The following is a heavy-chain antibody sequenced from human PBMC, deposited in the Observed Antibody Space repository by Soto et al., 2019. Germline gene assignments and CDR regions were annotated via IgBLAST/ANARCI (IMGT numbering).Heavy chain of an antibody. D-gene: IGHD1-26*01. J-gene: IGHJ4*02. Sequence: EVHLVESGGGLVQTGGSLRLSCAIFESTVSRDWMNWVRQAPGKGLEWVAHINQDGSEKYYVDSVKGRFTISRDNAKKSLSLQMNGLSPADTAMYYCSGGVGDAFWGQGTLVTVSS. CDR1: ESTVSRDW. CDR2: INQDGSEK. CDR3: SGGVGDAF. V-gene: IGHV3-7*04.